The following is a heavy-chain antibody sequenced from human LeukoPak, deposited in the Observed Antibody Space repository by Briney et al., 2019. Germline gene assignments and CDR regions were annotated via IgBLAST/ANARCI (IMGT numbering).Heavy chain of an antibody. V-gene: IGHV5-51*01. CDR3: ARDSSGYSLFDY. CDR1: GYSFTSYS. J-gene: IGHJ4*02. CDR2: IYTGDSDT. Sequence: GEALQSSCNGAGYSFTSYSIVWGRRMPRKGLEWMGMIYTGDSDTRYSTSFQGQVSISADKSISTAYLQWRSLKASDTAMYYCARDSSGYSLFDYWGKGTQVTVSS. D-gene: IGHD3-22*01.